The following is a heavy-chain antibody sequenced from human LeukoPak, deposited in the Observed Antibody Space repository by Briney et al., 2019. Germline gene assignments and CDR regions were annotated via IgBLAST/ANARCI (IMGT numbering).Heavy chain of an antibody. J-gene: IGHJ4*02. D-gene: IGHD3/OR15-3a*01. CDR2: ISSSRSYI. Sequence: GGSLRLSCAVSGFRFSSYSMNWVRQAPGKGLVWVSCISSSRSYIYYADSVKGRFNISRDNAKNSVYLQINSFRAEDTADYYCTRAVAADDFSPGYWGQGTLVTVSS. CDR1: GFRFSSYS. CDR3: TRAVAADDFSPGY. V-gene: IGHV3-21*01.